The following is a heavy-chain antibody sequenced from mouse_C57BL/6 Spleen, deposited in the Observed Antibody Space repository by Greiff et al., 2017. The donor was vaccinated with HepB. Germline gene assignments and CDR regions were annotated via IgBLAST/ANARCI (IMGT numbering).Heavy chain of an antibody. V-gene: IGHV5-9*01. CDR3: ARQRYSSYAMDY. D-gene: IGHD2-12*01. CDR2: ISGGGGNT. Sequence: EVKLMESGGGLVKPGGSLKLSCAASGFTFSSYTMSWVRQTPEKRLEWVATISGGGGNTYYPDSVKGRFTISRDNAKNTLYLQMSSLRSEDTALYYCARQRYSSYAMDYWGQGTSVTVSS. CDR1: GFTFSSYT. J-gene: IGHJ4*01.